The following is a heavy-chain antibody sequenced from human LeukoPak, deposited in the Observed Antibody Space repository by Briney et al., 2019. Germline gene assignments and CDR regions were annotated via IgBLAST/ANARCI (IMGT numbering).Heavy chain of an antibody. V-gene: IGHV1-69*05. D-gene: IGHD5-18*01. Sequence: GASVKVSCKASGGTFSSYAISWVRQAPGQGLEWMVGIIPIFGTANYAQKFQGRVTITTDESTSTAYMELSSLRSEDTAVYYCARGGGYSYGSIGDYWGQGTLVTVSS. CDR3: ARGGGYSYGSIGDY. CDR1: GGTFSSYA. J-gene: IGHJ4*02. CDR2: IIPIFGTA.